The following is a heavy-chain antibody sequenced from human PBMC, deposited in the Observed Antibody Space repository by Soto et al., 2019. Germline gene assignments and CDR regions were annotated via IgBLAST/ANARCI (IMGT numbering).Heavy chain of an antibody. CDR1: GGTFSSYA. D-gene: IGHD3-22*01. CDR2: IIPIFGTA. J-gene: IGHJ4*02. Sequence: QVQLVQSGAEVKKPGSSVKVSCKASGGTFSSYAISWVRQAPGQGLEWMGGIIPIFGTANYAQKFQGRVTITADESTSTAYMELSSLRSEDTAVYYCARSDSDSSGYYRLPYYFDYWGQGTLVTVSS. V-gene: IGHV1-69*01. CDR3: ARSDSDSSGYYRLPYYFDY.